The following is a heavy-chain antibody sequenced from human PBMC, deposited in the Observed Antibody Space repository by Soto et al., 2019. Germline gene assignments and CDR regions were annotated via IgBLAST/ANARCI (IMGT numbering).Heavy chain of an antibody. CDR1: GFTFNNYA. CDR2: VSTTGGGT. V-gene: IGHV3-23*01. J-gene: IGHJ6*02. CDR3: AKDLAGRLEILGYYNYGMDV. Sequence: GSLRLSCAASGFTFNNYAMSWVRQAPGKGLEWVATVSTTGGGTYYTDSVKGRFTISRDNSKNTVSLQMNSLRAEDTATYFCAKDLAGRLEILGYYNYGMDVWGQGTTVTVSS. D-gene: IGHD1-7*01.